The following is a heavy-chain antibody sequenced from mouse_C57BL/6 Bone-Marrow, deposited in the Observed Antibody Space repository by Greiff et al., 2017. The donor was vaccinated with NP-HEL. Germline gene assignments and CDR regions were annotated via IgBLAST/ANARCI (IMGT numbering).Heavy chain of an antibody. CDR2: IYPGNSDT. CDR3: TVVAYYGSSYVHLYYAKDY. Sequence: EVQLVESGTVLARPGASVKMSCKTSGYTFTSYWMHWVKQRPGQGLEWIGAIYPGNSDTSYNQKFKGKAKLTAVTSASTAYMELSSLTNEDSAVYYCTVVAYYGSSYVHLYYAKDYWGQGNSVTVSA. V-gene: IGHV1-5*01. J-gene: IGHJ4*01. CDR1: GYTFTSYW. D-gene: IGHD1-1*01.